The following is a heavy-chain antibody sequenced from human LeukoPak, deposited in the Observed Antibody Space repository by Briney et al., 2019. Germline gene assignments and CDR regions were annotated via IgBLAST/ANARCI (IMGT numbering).Heavy chain of an antibody. J-gene: IGHJ3*01. CDR1: GGSISGYY. CDR2: IYYTGIT. CDR3: SRRNNRIRGNSDAFDV. V-gene: IGHV4-59*01. D-gene: IGHD3-10*01. Sequence: SETLSLTCTVSGGSISGYYWSWIRQPPGMGLEWIGYIYYTGITNYNPSFMSRVTISVATSKTRWSLKRTSVPGADTAVYYYSRRNNRIRGNSDAFDVWGVGAMVTVSS.